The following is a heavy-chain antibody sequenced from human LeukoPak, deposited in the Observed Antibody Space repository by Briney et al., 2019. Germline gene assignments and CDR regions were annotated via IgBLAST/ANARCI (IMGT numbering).Heavy chain of an antibody. J-gene: IGHJ5*02. CDR3: ARDRRENWFDP. CDR2: VYAGGAT. V-gene: IGHV3-53*01. CDR1: DFSVTDNY. Sequence: GGSLRLSCAASDFSVTDNYVTWIRQAPGKGLQWVSSVYAGGATYYADSVRGRFTISRDKSKNTVYLQMTSLRVEDTAVYYCARDRRENWFDPWGQGTLVTVSS.